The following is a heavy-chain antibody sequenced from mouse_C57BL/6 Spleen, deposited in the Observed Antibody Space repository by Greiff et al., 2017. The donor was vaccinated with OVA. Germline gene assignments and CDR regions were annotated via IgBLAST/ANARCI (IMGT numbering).Heavy chain of an antibody. Sequence: QVQLQQSGAELVKPGASVKMSCKASGYTFTSYWITWVKQRPGQGLEWIGDIYPGSGSTNYNEKFKSKATLTVDTSSSTAYMQLSSLTSEDSAVYYCARKAIITTVVVDYWGQGTTLTVSS. D-gene: IGHD1-1*01. CDR1: GYTFTSYW. CDR3: ARKAIITTVVVDY. J-gene: IGHJ2*01. V-gene: IGHV1-55*01. CDR2: IYPGSGST.